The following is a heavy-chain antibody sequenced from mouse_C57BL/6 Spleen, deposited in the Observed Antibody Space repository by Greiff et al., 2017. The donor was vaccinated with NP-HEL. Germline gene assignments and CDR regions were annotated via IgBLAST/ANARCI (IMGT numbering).Heavy chain of an antibody. CDR2: IYPGDGDT. Sequence: VKLQESGPELVKPGASVKISCKASGYAFSSSWMNWVKQRPGKGLEWIGRIYPGDGDTNYNGKFKGKATLTADKSSSTAYMQLSSLTSEDSAVYFCARSPYGSSHDYWGQGTTLTVSS. CDR1: GYAFSSSW. J-gene: IGHJ2*01. V-gene: IGHV1-82*01. CDR3: ARSPYGSSHDY. D-gene: IGHD1-1*01.